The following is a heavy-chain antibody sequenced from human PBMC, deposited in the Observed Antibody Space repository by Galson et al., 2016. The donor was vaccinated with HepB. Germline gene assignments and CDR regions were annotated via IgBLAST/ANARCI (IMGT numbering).Heavy chain of an antibody. CDR2: ISSDGGNK. J-gene: IGHJ4*02. D-gene: IGHD1-7*01. CDR1: GYPFSNFA. CDR3: ARRSTGMTGTTIYS. V-gene: IGHV3-30*04. Sequence: SLRLSCAVSGYPFSNFAMHWVRQAPGMGLERVAVISSDGGNKKYADSVEGRFTISRDNSRNTLYVEMNSLRTEDTAVYYCARRSTGMTGTTIYSWGQGTLVTVSS.